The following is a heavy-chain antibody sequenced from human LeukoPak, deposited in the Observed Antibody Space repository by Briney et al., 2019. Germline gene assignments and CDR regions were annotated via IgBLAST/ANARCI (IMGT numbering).Heavy chain of an antibody. V-gene: IGHV4-61*08. CDR2: IHYSGST. Sequence: SQTLSLTCTVSGGTISSGDYDWRWIRQPPGKGLEWIGYIHYSGSTNYNPSLTSRVTISLDMSKNQFSLKMNSVTTADTAVYYCARVASSVMDYWGQGSLVTVSS. J-gene: IGHJ4*02. D-gene: IGHD2-8*01. CDR1: GGTISSGDYD. CDR3: ARVASSVMDY.